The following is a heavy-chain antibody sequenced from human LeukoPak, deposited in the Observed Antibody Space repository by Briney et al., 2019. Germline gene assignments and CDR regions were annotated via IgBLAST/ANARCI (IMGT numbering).Heavy chain of an antibody. J-gene: IGHJ2*01. Sequence: PGGSLRLSCAASGFTFSTYSMNWVRQAPGKGLEWVSSISSSSSYIYYADSVKGRFTISRDNAKNSLYLQMNSLRAEDTAVYDCASQQARYFDLWAVAPWSLSPQ. CDR2: ISSSSSYI. CDR1: GFTFSTYS. V-gene: IGHV3-21*01. D-gene: IGHD1/OR15-1a*01. CDR3: ASQQARYFDL.